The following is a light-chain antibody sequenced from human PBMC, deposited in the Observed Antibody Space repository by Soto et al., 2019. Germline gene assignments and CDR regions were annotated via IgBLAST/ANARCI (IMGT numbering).Light chain of an antibody. V-gene: IGKV1-9*01. CDR1: QGISSY. CDR3: QQLNSYPPRLT. CDR2: AAS. J-gene: IGKJ4*01. Sequence: IKLTQSPSSLSASVGDRVTITCRASQGISSYLAWYQQKPGKAPKLLIYAASTLQSGVPSRFSGSGSGTDFTLTISSLQPEDFATYYCQQLNSYPPRLTFGGGTKVDIK.